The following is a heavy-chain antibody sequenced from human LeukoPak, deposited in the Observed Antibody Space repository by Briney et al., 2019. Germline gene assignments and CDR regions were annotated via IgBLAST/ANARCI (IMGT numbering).Heavy chain of an antibody. J-gene: IGHJ4*02. Sequence: ASVKVSCKASGYTLTNYNISWVRQAPGRGLEWMGWINTHKGHTNFLQKFQGRVTVTTDISTNTAYMELRRLRSDDTAVYYCAREFGLCSGDNCFYFFDLWGQGSQVIASS. D-gene: IGHD2-15*01. CDR1: GYTLTNYN. CDR3: AREFGLCSGDNCFYFFDL. V-gene: IGHV1-18*01. CDR2: INTHKGHT.